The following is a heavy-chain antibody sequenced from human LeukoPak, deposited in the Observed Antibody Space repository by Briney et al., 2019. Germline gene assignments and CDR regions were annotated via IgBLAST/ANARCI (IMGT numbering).Heavy chain of an antibody. D-gene: IGHD5-18*01. Sequence: ASGTVSFTAAGYTFTIYYMHWVRQPPGHGMEWMGIINPSGGSTSYPQKFQGRVTMTRDMSTSTVYMELSSLRSEDAAVYYCARDGVDTAMVVTRFTKALNMDVWGKGTTVTVSS. V-gene: IGHV1-46*01. J-gene: IGHJ6*03. CDR2: INPSGGST. CDR1: GYTFTIYY. CDR3: ARDGVDTAMVVTRFTKALNMDV.